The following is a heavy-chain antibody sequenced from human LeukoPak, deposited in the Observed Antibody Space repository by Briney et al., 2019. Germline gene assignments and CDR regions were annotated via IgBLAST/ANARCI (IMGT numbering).Heavy chain of an antibody. CDR1: GFTFSSYA. J-gene: IGHJ4*02. V-gene: IGHV3-23*01. CDR3: AKCVGPFHFYGSGRYVPFDY. D-gene: IGHD3-10*01. CDR2: ISGSGGST. Sequence: EGSLRLSCVASGFTFSSYAMSWVRQAPGKGLEWVSAISGSGGSTYYADSVKGRFTISRDNSKNTLYLQMNSLRAEDTAVYYWAKCVGPFHFYGSGRYVPFDYWGQGTLVTVSS.